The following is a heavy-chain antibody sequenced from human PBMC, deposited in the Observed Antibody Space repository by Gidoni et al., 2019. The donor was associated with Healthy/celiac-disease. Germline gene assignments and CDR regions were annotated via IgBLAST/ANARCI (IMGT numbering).Heavy chain of an antibody. D-gene: IGHD4-17*01. Sequence: QITLKESGPTLVKPTQTLTLTCTFSGFSLSTSGVGVGWIRQPPGKALEWLALIYWDDDKRYSPSLKSRLTITKDTSRNQVVLTMTNMDPVDTATYYCAHSYRDYFNLNWFDPWGQGTLVTVSS. CDR1: GFSLSTSGVG. CDR3: AHSYRDYFNLNWFDP. J-gene: IGHJ5*02. CDR2: IYWDDDK. V-gene: IGHV2-5*02.